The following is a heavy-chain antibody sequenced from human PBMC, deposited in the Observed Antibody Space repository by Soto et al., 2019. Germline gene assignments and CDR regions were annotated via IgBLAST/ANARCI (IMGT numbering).Heavy chain of an antibody. J-gene: IGHJ6*02. CDR3: VRVAGEAIFGVESYGMDV. CDR2: IYYTGST. D-gene: IGHD3-3*01. V-gene: IGHV4-30-4*01. CDR1: GGSISSGDYS. Sequence: TVSGGSISSGDYSWSWIRQPPGKGLEWIGYIYYTGSTYFNPSLESRVTIALDTSKSQVSLKLSSVTAADTAVYYCVRVAGEAIFGVESYGMDVWGQGTTVTVSS.